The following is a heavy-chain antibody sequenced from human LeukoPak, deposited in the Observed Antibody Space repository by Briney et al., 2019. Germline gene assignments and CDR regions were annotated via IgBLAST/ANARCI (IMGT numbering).Heavy chain of an antibody. V-gene: IGHV1-69*04. J-gene: IGHJ6*02. CDR3: ARVGVVPAAIVYYYYGMDV. CDR1: GGTFSSYA. D-gene: IGHD2-2*01. CDR2: IIPILGIA. Sequence: GSSVKVSCKASGGTFSSYAISWVRQAPGQGLGWMGRIIPILGIANYAQKFQGRVTITADKSTSTAYMELSSLRSEDTAVYYCARVGVVPAAIVYYYYGMDVWGQGTTVTVSS.